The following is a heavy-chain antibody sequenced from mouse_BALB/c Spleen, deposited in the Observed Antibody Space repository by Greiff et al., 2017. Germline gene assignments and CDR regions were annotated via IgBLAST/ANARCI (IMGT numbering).Heavy chain of an antibody. V-gene: IGHV1-7*01. Sequence: QVQLKESGAELAKPGASVKMSCKASGYTFTSYWMHWVKQRPGQGLEWIGYINPSTGYTEYNQKFKDKATLTADKSSSTAYMQLSSLTSEDSAVYYCAIPGGFAYWGQGTLVTVSA. CDR1: GYTFTSYW. CDR2: INPSTGYT. CDR3: AIPGGFAY. J-gene: IGHJ3*01.